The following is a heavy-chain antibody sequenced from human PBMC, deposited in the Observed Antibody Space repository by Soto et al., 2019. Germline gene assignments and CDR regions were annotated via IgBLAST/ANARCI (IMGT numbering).Heavy chain of an antibody. Sequence: QVHLVQSGAEVKKPGASVKFSCKASGYTFTSYGITWVRQAPGQGLEWMGWISDHNGNTDYAQKLQGRVIVTRETSTRTAYMALRSLISDDTAVYYCERGRYGDYWGRGALVTVSS. J-gene: IGHJ4*02. CDR1: GYTFTSYG. CDR2: ISDHNGNT. V-gene: IGHV1-18*01. D-gene: IGHD1-1*01. CDR3: ERGRYGDY.